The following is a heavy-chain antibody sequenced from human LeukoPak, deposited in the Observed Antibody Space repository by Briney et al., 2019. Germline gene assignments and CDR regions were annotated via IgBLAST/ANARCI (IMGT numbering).Heavy chain of an antibody. D-gene: IGHD3-22*01. J-gene: IGHJ3*02. Sequence: KPSETLSPTCTVSGGSISSSYWSWIRQPAGKGLDWIGRIFSSGRTNYNPSLKSRLTMSVDTSKNEISLSLTSVSAADTAVYYCARNAYDSGGRAFDIWGQGTMVTVSS. V-gene: IGHV4-4*07. CDR2: IFSSGRT. CDR3: ARNAYDSGGRAFDI. CDR1: GGSISSSY.